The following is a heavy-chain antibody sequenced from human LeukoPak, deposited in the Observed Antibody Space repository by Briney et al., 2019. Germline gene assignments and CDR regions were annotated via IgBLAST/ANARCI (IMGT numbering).Heavy chain of an antibody. J-gene: IGHJ5*02. CDR2: INPNSGGT. CDR3: ARDCFGFFNWFDP. V-gene: IGHV1-2*02. D-gene: IGHD3-3*01. CDR1: GYTFTGYY. Sequence: ASVKVSCKASGYTFTGYYMHWVRQAPGQGLEWMGWINPNSGGTNYAQKFQGRVTMTRDTSISTAYMELSRLRSDDTAAYYCARDCFGFFNWFDPWGQGTLVTVSS.